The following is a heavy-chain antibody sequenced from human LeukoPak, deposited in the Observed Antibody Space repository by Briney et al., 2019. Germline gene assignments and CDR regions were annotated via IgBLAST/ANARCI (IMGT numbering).Heavy chain of an antibody. CDR2: ISYDGENK. Sequence: GGSLRLSCAASGFMFSTYVMHWVRQAPGKGLECVAVISYDGENKYYGDSVRGRFTISRDNSKNTLYLQMNSLRREDTAIYYCAKDGLAGRFDSSAPGIYDGLDVWGQGTTVTVSS. CDR1: GFMFSTYV. D-gene: IGHD6-19*01. J-gene: IGHJ6*02. CDR3: AKDGLAGRFDSSAPGIYDGLDV. V-gene: IGHV3-30*18.